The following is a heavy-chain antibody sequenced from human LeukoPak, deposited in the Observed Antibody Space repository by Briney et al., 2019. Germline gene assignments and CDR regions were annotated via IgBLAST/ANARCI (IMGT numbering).Heavy chain of an antibody. Sequence: PGGSLRLSCAASGFTFSSFGMHWVRQAPGKGLGWVALIWYDGSNKYYADSVKGRFTISRDNSKNTVYLQLNSLRAEDTAVYYCARAPLYCSGGSCYSSDYWGQGTLVTVSS. J-gene: IGHJ4*02. CDR3: ARAPLYCSGGSCYSSDY. V-gene: IGHV3-33*01. D-gene: IGHD2-15*01. CDR1: GFTFSSFG. CDR2: IWYDGSNK.